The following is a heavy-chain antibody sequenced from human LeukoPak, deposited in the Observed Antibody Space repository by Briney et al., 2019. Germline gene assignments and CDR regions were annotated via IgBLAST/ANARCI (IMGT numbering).Heavy chain of an antibody. V-gene: IGHV3-30-3*01. Sequence: GGSLRLSCAASGFTFSSYAMHWVRQAPGKGLEWVAVISYDGSNKSYADSVKGRFTISRDNSKNTLYLQMNSLRAEDTAVYYCARVGTGTADYWGQGTLVTVSS. CDR3: ARVGTGTADY. J-gene: IGHJ4*02. CDR1: GFTFSSYA. D-gene: IGHD1-1*01. CDR2: ISYDGSNK.